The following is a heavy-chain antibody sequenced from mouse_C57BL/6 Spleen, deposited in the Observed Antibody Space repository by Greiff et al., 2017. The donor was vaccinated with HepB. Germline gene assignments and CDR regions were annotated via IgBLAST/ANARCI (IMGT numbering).Heavy chain of an antibody. CDR2: IDPEDGET. D-gene: IGHD1-1*01. Sequence: VQLQQSGAELVKPGASVKLSCTASGFNIKDYYMHWVKQRTEQGLEWIGRIDPEDGETKYAPNFQGQATITADTSANTAYLQLSSLTSEDTAVYYCDYYGSSDPNWYFDVWGTGTTVTVSS. V-gene: IGHV14-2*01. J-gene: IGHJ1*03. CDR1: GFNIKDYY. CDR3: DYYGSSDPNWYFDV.